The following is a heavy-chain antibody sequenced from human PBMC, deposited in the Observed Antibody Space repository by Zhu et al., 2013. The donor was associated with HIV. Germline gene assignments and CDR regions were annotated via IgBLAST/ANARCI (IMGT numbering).Heavy chain of an antibody. CDR2: IIPMFGIG. Sequence: QVQLVQSGAEVKKPGSSVKVSCKASGGTFSSYAINWVRQAPGQGLEWMGGIIPMFGIGIYAQKFNGRVSITADESTNTVYMTLNSLRFEDTAVYYCARGHYYGSGSYYNGDAFDIWGQGTMVTVSS. CDR3: ARGHYYGSGSYYNGDAFDI. D-gene: IGHD3-10*01. CDR1: GGTFSSYA. V-gene: IGHV1-69*01. J-gene: IGHJ3*02.